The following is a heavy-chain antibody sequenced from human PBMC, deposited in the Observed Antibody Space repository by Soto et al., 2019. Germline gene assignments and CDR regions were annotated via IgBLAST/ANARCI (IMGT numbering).Heavy chain of an antibody. CDR1: GFTFNTYA. CDR3: AKALDYNYGRSGGHNDY. Sequence: EVQLLESGGGLVQPGGSLRLSCAASGFTFNTYAMSWVRQAPGKGREWVSAISGGAESIYYSDSVKGRFTISRDNSKNTLYLQMNSLRAQDTAVYYFAKALDYNYGRSGGHNDYWGQGTLVTVSS. V-gene: IGHV3-23*01. CDR2: ISGGAESI. J-gene: IGHJ4*02. D-gene: IGHD4-4*01.